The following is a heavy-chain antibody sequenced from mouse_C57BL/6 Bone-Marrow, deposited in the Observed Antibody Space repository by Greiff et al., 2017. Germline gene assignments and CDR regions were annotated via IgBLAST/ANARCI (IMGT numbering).Heavy chain of an antibody. D-gene: IGHD2-4*01. Sequence: EVMLVESGGGLVQPGGSLKLSCAASGFTFSDYGMAWVRQAPRKGPEWVAFISNLAYSIYYADTVTGRFTISREKAKNTLYLEMSSLRSEDTAMYYCARDDYEGYWYFDVWGTGTTVTVSS. CDR3: ARDDYEGYWYFDV. CDR1: GFTFSDYG. CDR2: ISNLAYSI. V-gene: IGHV5-15*01. J-gene: IGHJ1*03.